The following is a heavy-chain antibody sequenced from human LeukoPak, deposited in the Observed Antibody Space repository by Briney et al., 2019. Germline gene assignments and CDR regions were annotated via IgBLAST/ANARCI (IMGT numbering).Heavy chain of an antibody. CDR2: IWYDGSDK. Sequence: GGSLRLSCVASGFSFSSNGMQWVGQAPGKGLEGVAVIWYDGSDKYYADSVKGRFTISRDNAKNSLYLQINSLRAEDTAVYYCARDLVVVATYYFDYWGQGTLVTVSS. J-gene: IGHJ4*02. CDR3: ARDLVVVATYYFDY. D-gene: IGHD2-15*01. V-gene: IGHV3-33*01. CDR1: GFSFSSNG.